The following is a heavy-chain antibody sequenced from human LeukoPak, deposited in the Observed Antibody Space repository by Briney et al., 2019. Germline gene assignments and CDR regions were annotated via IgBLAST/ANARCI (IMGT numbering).Heavy chain of an antibody. J-gene: IGHJ4*02. D-gene: IGHD5-18*01. V-gene: IGHV3-23*01. CDR3: AKTSGYSYQYYFDF. CDR1: GFTFSSYA. Sequence: PGGSLRLSCAASGFTFSSYAMTWVRQAPGKGLECVSATSGSGGSTYYADSVKGRFTISRDNSKDTLYLLMNSLRAEDSAVYFCAKTSGYSYQYYFDFWGQGTLVTVSS. CDR2: TSGSGGST.